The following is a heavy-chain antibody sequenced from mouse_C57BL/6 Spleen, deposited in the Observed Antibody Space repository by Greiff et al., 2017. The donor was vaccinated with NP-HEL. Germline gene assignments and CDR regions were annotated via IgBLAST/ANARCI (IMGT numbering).Heavy chain of an antibody. J-gene: IGHJ1*03. V-gene: IGHV1-81*01. D-gene: IGHD1-1*01. CDR3: ARSAVVARYFDV. Sequence: VQLQQPGAELARPGASVKLSCKASGYTFTSYGMSWVKQRPGQGLEWIGEIYPRSGNTYYNEKFKGKATLTADKSSSTAYMELRSLTSEDSAVYFCARSAVVARYFDVWGTGTTVTVSS. CDR1: GYTFTSYG. CDR2: IYPRSGNT.